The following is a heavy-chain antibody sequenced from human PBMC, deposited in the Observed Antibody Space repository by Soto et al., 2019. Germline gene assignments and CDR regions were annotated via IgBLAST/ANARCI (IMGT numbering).Heavy chain of an antibody. V-gene: IGHV3-9*01. J-gene: IGHJ4*02. Sequence: EVQLVESGGGLVQPGRSLRLSCAASGFTFDDYAMHWVRQVPGKGLEWISAINYNSATIVYADSVKGRFTISRDHAKSSLYLQMNNLRPEDTALHYCATSDYGDYDGSFDSWGQGTLVTVSS. CDR2: INYNSATI. CDR1: GFTFDDYA. D-gene: IGHD4-17*01. CDR3: ATSDYGDYDGSFDS.